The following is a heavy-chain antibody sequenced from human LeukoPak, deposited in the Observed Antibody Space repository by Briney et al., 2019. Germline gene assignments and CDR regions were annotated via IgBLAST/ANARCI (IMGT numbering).Heavy chain of an antibody. D-gene: IGHD3-16*01. CDR2: IYHSGST. CDR1: GGSISSYY. Sequence: SETLSLTCTVSGGSISSYYWSWIRQPPGKGLEWIGYIYHSGSTNYNPSLKSRVTISVDTSKNQFSLKLSSVTAADTAVYYCARQEGVFFDYWGQGTLVTVSS. CDR3: ARQEGVFFDY. J-gene: IGHJ4*02. V-gene: IGHV4-59*08.